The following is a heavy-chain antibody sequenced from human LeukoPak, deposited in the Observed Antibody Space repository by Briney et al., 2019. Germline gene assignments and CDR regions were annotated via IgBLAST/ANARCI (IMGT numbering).Heavy chain of an antibody. CDR2: IYYSGST. J-gene: IGHJ2*01. V-gene: IGHV4-38-2*02. CDR1: GYSISSGYY. D-gene: IGHD4-23*01. Sequence: SETLSLTCTVSGYSISSGYYWGWIRQPPGKGLEWIGCIYYSGSTNYNPSLNSRVLISLDTSKNQFSLRVTSVTAADTAVYYCARDPGDYGGHSRDWYFDLWGRGTLVTVSS. CDR3: ARDPGDYGGHSRDWYFDL.